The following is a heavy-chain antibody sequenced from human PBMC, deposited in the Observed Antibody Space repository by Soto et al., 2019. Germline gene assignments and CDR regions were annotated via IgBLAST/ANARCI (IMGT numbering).Heavy chain of an antibody. CDR1: GGSISSGGYY. CDR2: IYYSGST. Sequence: QVQLQESGPGLVKPSQTLSLTCTVSGGSISSGGYYWSWIRQHPGNGLEWIGYIYYSGSTYYNPSLKSRVTISEDTSKNRCPLKLSSVTAADTAVYYCARGQSTYYYDSSGYYYEKFSGRFDYWGQGTLVTVSS. D-gene: IGHD3-22*01. V-gene: IGHV4-31*03. CDR3: ARGQSTYYYDSSGYYYEKFSGRFDY. J-gene: IGHJ4*02.